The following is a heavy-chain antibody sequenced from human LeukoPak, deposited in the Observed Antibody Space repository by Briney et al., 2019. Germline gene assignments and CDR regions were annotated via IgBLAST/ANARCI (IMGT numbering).Heavy chain of an antibody. D-gene: IGHD3-9*01. V-gene: IGHV1-3*01. J-gene: IGHJ6*02. Sequence: ASVKVSCKASGYTFTSYAMHWVRQAPGQRLEWMGWINAGNGNTKYSQKFQGRVTITRDTSASTAYMELSSLRSEDTAVYYCARDPSYYDILTGYYLRNGMDVWGQGTTATVSS. CDR1: GYTFTSYA. CDR3: ARDPSYYDILTGYYLRNGMDV. CDR2: INAGNGNT.